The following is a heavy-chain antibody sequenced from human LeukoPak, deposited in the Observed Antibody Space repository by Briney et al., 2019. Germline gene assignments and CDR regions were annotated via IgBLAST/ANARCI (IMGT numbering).Heavy chain of an antibody. V-gene: IGHV1-69*05. CDR1: GGTFSSYA. D-gene: IGHD3-3*01. Sequence: GASVKVSCKASGGTFSSYAISWVRQAPGQGLEWMGGIIPIFGTANYAQKLQGRVTMTTDTSTSTAYMELRSLRSDDTAVYYCARDIPTIFGVVIRGDYYYGMDVWGQGTTVTVSS. CDR3: ARDIPTIFGVVIRGDYYYGMDV. CDR2: IIPIFGTA. J-gene: IGHJ6*02.